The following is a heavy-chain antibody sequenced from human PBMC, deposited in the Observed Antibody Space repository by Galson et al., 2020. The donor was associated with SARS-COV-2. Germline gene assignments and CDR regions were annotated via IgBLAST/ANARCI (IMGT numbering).Heavy chain of an antibody. CDR2: IYYSGST. V-gene: IGHV4-39*07. D-gene: IGHD2-15*01. CDR1: GGSISSSSYY. CDR3: ARESSWRGYCSGGSCY. J-gene: IGHJ4*02. Sequence: SETLSLTCTVSGGSISSSSYYWGWIRQPPGKGLEWIGSIYYSGSTYYNPSLKSRVTISVDTSKNQFSLKLSSVTAADTAVYYCARESSWRGYCSGGSCYWGQGTLVTVSS.